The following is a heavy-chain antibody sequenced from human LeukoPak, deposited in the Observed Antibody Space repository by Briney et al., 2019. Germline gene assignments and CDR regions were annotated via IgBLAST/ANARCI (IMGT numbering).Heavy chain of an antibody. CDR1: GASINSNY. D-gene: IGHD3-3*02. CDR2: IYYTGTTNTGNT. Sequence: SETLSLTCNVSGASINSNYWSWIRQPPGKGLEGIGHIYYTGTTNTGNTNYNPSLKSRVNMSIYPYKNQFSLKVTSLTSADTAVYQCARDFSDGQGRVNWFDAWGQGTLVSVSS. CDR3: ARDFSDGQGRVNWFDA. J-gene: IGHJ5*02. V-gene: IGHV4-59*01.